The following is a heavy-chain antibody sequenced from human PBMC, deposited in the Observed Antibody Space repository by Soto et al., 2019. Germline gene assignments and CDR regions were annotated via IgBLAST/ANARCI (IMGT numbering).Heavy chain of an antibody. J-gene: IGHJ4*02. CDR3: AKGFRTHWAVVY. V-gene: IGHV3-74*01. D-gene: IGHD7-27*01. CDR1: AFTFSTNE. Sequence: GGSRRHSWAASAFTFSTNEQHWVRQPPEKGQVWVSRINSDGSITGFADSVKGRFTISRDNAKNTLYLQMNSLSAEDTAVYYCAKGFRTHWAVVYWAQET. CDR2: INSDGSIT.